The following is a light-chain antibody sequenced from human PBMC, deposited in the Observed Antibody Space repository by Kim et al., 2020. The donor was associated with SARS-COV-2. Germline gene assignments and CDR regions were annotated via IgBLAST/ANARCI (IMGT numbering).Light chain of an antibody. V-gene: IGLV2-14*03. J-gene: IGLJ1*01. CDR3: SSYTSSSTLYV. Sequence: QSITISCTATSSDVGGYNYVTWYQQYPGKAPNCMIYDVSNRPSGVSIRFSGSKSGNTASLTISGLQAEDEADYYCSSYTSSSTLYVFGTGTKVTVL. CDR1: SSDVGGYNY. CDR2: DVS.